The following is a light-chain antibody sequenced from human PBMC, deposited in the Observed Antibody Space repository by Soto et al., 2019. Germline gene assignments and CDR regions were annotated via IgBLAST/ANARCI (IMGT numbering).Light chain of an antibody. CDR3: SSYTSSSTVL. Sequence: QSALTQPVSVSGSPGQSITISCTGTSSDVGGYNYVSWYQHHPGKAPKLMIYDVTYRPSGVSNRFSGSKSGSTASLTISGLQAEDEADYFCSSYTSSSTVLFGGGTKLTVL. CDR1: SSDVGGYNY. V-gene: IGLV2-14*03. CDR2: DVT. J-gene: IGLJ2*01.